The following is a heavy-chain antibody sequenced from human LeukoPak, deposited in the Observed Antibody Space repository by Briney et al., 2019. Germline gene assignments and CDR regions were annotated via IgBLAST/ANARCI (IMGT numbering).Heavy chain of an antibody. V-gene: IGHV1-46*02. Sequence: ASVKVSCKASGYTFNNHYMYWVRQAPGQGLEWMGVINPSGGSTSYAQKFQGRVTMTRDTSTRTVYMEVNSLRSEGTAVYYCARQGTYSSAIGMGYWGQGTLVTVSS. CDR1: GYTFNNHY. J-gene: IGHJ4*02. D-gene: IGHD6-19*01. CDR3: ARQGTYSSAIGMGY. CDR2: INPSGGST.